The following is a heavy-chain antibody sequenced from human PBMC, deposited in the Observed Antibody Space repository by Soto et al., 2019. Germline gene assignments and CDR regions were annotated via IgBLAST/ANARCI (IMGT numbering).Heavy chain of an antibody. CDR2: IYNSGST. CDR1: GGSVSSGSYY. J-gene: IGHJ6*02. Sequence: SETLSLTCTVSGGSVSSGSYYWSWIRQPPGKGLEWIGYIYNSGSTNYNPSLKRRVTISVDTSKNQFSLKLSSVTAADTAVYYCASLRSGYYTGYYYGMDVWGQGTTVTVSS. V-gene: IGHV4-61*01. CDR3: ASLRSGYYTGYYYGMDV. D-gene: IGHD3-3*01.